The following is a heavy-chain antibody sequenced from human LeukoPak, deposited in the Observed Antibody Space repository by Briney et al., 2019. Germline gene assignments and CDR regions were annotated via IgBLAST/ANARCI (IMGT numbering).Heavy chain of an antibody. CDR1: GFTFSSYW. Sequence: GGSLRLSCAASGFTFSSYWMSWVRQAPGKGLEWVANIKQGGSEKYYVDSVKGRFTISRDNAKNSLYLQMNSLRAEDTAVYYCARDRDSSGWYGGFDYWGQGTLVTVSS. J-gene: IGHJ4*02. CDR3: ARDRDSSGWYGGFDY. V-gene: IGHV3-7*01. CDR2: IKQGGSEK. D-gene: IGHD6-19*01.